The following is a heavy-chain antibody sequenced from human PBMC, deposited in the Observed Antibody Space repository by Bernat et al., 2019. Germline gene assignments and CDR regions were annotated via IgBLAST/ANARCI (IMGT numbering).Heavy chain of an antibody. J-gene: IGHJ4*02. Sequence: QVQLVESGGGVVQPGRSLRLSCAASGFTFSSYAMHWVRQAPGKGLEWVAIISYDETNKYYADSVKGRFTISRDNSKNTLSLLMNSLTAEDTAVYYCAKGGDYSSSGFDYWGQGTLVTVSS. D-gene: IGHD6-6*01. V-gene: IGHV3-30-3*01. CDR2: ISYDETNK. CDR1: GFTFSSYA. CDR3: AKGGDYSSSGFDY.